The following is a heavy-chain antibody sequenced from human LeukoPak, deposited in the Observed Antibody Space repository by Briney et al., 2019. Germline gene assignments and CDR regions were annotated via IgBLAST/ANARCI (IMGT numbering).Heavy chain of an antibody. V-gene: IGHV3-43D*03. CDR3: AKGGGGRLIYYYYMDV. Sequence: GGSLRLSCAASGFTFDDYAMHWVRQAPGKGLEWVSLISWDGGGTYYADTVKGRFTISRDNSKNSLYLQMNSLRAEDTALYYCAKGGGGRLIYYYYMDVWGKGTTVTVSS. D-gene: IGHD3-16*01. J-gene: IGHJ6*03. CDR1: GFTFDDYA. CDR2: ISWDGGGT.